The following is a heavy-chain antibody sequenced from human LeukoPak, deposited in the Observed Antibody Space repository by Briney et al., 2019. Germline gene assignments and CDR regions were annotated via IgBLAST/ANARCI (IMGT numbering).Heavy chain of an antibody. Sequence: PSETLSLTCTVSGGSISSYYWSWIRQPAGKGLEWVGRFSASGNSNYNPSLKSRLTISVDTSKNQFSLKLSSVTAADTAVYYCAKGGPHDYGVDYWGQGTLVTVSS. J-gene: IGHJ4*02. V-gene: IGHV4-4*07. CDR1: GGSISSYY. CDR2: FSASGNS. CDR3: AKGGPHDYGVDY. D-gene: IGHD4-17*01.